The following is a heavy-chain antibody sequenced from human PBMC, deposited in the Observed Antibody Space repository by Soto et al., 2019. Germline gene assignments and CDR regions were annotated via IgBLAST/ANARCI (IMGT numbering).Heavy chain of an antibody. CDR3: ARASGSSYWFDP. V-gene: IGHV1-18*01. Sequence: ASVKVYCKASGYTFTSYGISWVRQAPGQGLEWMGWISAYNGNTNYAQKLQGRVTMTTDTSTSTVYMELRSLRSDDTAVYYCARASGSSYWFDPWGQGTLVTVSS. CDR1: GYTFTSYG. D-gene: IGHD1-26*01. J-gene: IGHJ5*02. CDR2: ISAYNGNT.